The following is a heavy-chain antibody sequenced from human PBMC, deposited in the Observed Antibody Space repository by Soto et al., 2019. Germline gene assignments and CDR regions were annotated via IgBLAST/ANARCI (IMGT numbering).Heavy chain of an antibody. D-gene: IGHD6-13*01. V-gene: IGHV1-69*06. Sequence: QVQLVQSGAEVKKPGSSVKVSCKASGGTFSSYAISWVRQAPGQGLEWMGGIIPIFGTANYAQKFQGRVTITADKSTSTAYMELSSLISEDTAVYYCARGQQLVTPPLNWFDPWGQGTLVTVSS. CDR1: GGTFSSYA. J-gene: IGHJ5*02. CDR3: ARGQQLVTPPLNWFDP. CDR2: IIPIFGTA.